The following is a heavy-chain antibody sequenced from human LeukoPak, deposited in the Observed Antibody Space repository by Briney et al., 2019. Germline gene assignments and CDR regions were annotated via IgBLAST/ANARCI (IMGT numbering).Heavy chain of an antibody. V-gene: IGHV3-74*01. CDR2: INSDGSST. J-gene: IGHJ4*02. Sequence: GGSLRLSCAASGFTFSSYWMHWVRQAPGKGLVWVSRINSDGSSTSYAVSVKGRFTISRDDAKNTLYLQMNCLRAEDSAVYYCAGYYYDSSGIKTDYWGQGTLVTVSS. CDR1: GFTFSSYW. CDR3: AGYYYDSSGIKTDY. D-gene: IGHD3-22*01.